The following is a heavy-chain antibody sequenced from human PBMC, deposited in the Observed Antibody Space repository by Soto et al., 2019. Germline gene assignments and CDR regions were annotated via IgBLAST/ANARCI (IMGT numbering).Heavy chain of an antibody. CDR3: AKARGHIVPRGGEIDY. Sequence: EVQLLESGGGLVQPGGSLRLSCAASGFTFSNYAMSWVRQAPGKGLEWVSAISGSGGSTYYADSVKGRFTISRDNSKNTLYLQMNSLRAEDTAVYYCAKARGHIVPRGGEIDYWGQGTLVTVSS. CDR2: ISGSGGST. J-gene: IGHJ4*02. D-gene: IGHD5-12*01. CDR1: GFTFSNYA. V-gene: IGHV3-23*01.